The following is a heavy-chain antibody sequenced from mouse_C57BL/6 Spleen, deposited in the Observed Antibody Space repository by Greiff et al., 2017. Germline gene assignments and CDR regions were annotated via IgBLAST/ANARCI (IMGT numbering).Heavy chain of an antibody. D-gene: IGHD1-1*01. CDR1: GFNIKDYY. Sequence: EVKLVESGAELVKPGASVKLSCTASGFNIKDYYMHWVKQRTEQGLEWIGRIDPEDGETKYAPKFQGKATITADTSSNTAYLQLSSLTSEDTAVYYCALSYYGSSPCAYWGQGTLVTVSA. V-gene: IGHV14-2*01. CDR2: IDPEDGET. CDR3: ALSYYGSSPCAY. J-gene: IGHJ3*01.